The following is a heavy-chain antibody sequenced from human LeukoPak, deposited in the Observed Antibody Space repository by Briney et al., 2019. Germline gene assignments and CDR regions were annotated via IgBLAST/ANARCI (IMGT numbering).Heavy chain of an antibody. D-gene: IGHD3-22*01. CDR2: ISTDSSTM. V-gene: IGHV3-48*01. Sequence: GGSLRLSCAASGFTFSSYDMNWVRQAPGKGLEWVSYISTDSSTMYYADSVKGRFTISRDNAQNSLYLQMSSLRAEDTAVYYCAKDYDSSGYYYFDFDYWGQGTLVTVSS. CDR3: AKDYDSSGYYYFDFDY. CDR1: GFTFSSYD. J-gene: IGHJ4*02.